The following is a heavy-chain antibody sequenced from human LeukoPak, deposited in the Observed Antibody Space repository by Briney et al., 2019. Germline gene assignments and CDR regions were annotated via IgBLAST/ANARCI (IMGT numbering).Heavy chain of an antibody. CDR2: IYYSGST. Sequence: KPSETLSLTCTVSGGSISSYYWSWIRQPPGKGLEWIGYIYYSGSTNCNPSLKSRVTISVDTSKNQFSLKLSSVTAADTAVYYCARAPVDCGGDCYGPFDYWGQGTLVTVSS. CDR1: GGSISSYY. V-gene: IGHV4-59*01. J-gene: IGHJ4*02. CDR3: ARAPVDCGGDCYGPFDY. D-gene: IGHD2-21*02.